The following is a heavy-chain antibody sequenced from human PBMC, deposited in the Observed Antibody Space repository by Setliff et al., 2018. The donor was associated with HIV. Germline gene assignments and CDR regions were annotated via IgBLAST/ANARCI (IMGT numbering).Heavy chain of an antibody. D-gene: IGHD6-6*01. J-gene: IGHJ6*03. CDR1: GGTFSSYA. CDR3: ARDSVARRTLGYYYYMDV. Sequence: SVKVSCKASGGTFSSYAFNWVRQALGQGLEWMGGIIPISGITNYAQKFQGGVRFTADKSTSTAYMELSSLRSEDTAMYYCARDSVARRTLGYYYYMDVWGKGTTVTVS. CDR2: IIPISGIT. V-gene: IGHV1-69*10.